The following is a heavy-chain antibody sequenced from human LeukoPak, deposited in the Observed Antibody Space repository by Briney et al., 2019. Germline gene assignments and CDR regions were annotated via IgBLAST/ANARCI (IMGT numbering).Heavy chain of an antibody. J-gene: IGHJ4*02. CDR1: GFTFSNAW. CDR2: IKSKTDGGTT. V-gene: IGHV3-15*01. Sequence: GGSLRLSCAASGFTFSNAWMSWVRQAPGKGLEWVGRIKSKTDGGTTDYAAPVEGRFTISRDDSKNTLYLQMNSLKTEDTAVYYCTTDPGAVAGRNWGQGTLVTVSS. D-gene: IGHD6-19*01. CDR3: TTDPGAVAGRN.